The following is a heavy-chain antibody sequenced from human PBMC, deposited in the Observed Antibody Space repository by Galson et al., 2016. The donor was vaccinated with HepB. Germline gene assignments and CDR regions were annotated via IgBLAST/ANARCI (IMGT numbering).Heavy chain of an antibody. V-gene: IGHV4-59*01. D-gene: IGHD3-10*01. CDR1: GDSISNNY. CDR3: VTGRGWLPDF. Sequence: SETLSLTCTVSGDSISNNYCNWVRQSPGKGLEWIGYVYTSGSTKYSPSLKSRVTISSDTSKNQFSLNLNSVTAADTAVYYCVTGRGWLPDFWGQGILVTVSS. CDR2: VYTSGST. J-gene: IGHJ1*01.